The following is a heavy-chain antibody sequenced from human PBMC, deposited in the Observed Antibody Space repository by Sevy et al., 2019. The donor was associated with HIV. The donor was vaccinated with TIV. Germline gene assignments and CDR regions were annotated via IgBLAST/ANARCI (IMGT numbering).Heavy chain of an antibody. CDR2: ISSSGSTI. Sequence: GRSLRLSCAASGFTFSSYEMNWVRQAPGKGLEWISYISSSGSTIYYADSVKGRFTISRDNAKNSLYLQMNSLRAEDTAVYYCARSDYGSGRFWGQGTLVTVSS. J-gene: IGHJ4*02. D-gene: IGHD3-10*01. V-gene: IGHV3-48*03. CDR3: ARSDYGSGRF. CDR1: GFTFSSYE.